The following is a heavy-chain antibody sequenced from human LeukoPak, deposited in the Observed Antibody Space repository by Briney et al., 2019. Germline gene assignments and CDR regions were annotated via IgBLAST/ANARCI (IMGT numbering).Heavy chain of an antibody. Sequence: SDTLSRTCAVYGGSFSGYYWICIRQPPGKALEWIGEINHSGSTNYNPSIKRRFTMSVDTSATQFSVKLSSVTAADTAVYYCERGPYSTGTNFDYWGQGTLVTVSS. CDR2: INHSGST. CDR1: GGSFSGYY. V-gene: IGHV4-34*01. D-gene: IGHD1-1*01. J-gene: IGHJ4*02. CDR3: ERGPYSTGTNFDY.